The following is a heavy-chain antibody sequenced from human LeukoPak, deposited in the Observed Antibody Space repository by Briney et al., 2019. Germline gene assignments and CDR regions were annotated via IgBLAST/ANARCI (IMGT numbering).Heavy chain of an antibody. D-gene: IGHD3-3*01. Sequence: SVTVSCKASGGTFSIYAISWVRQAPGQGLEWMGGIIPIFGTANYAQKFQGRVTITTDESTSTAYMELSSLRSEDTAVYYCARLDYDFWSGSTIPNWFDPWGQGTLVTVSS. CDR3: ARLDYDFWSGSTIPNWFDP. CDR1: GGTFSIYA. V-gene: IGHV1-69*05. CDR2: IIPIFGTA. J-gene: IGHJ5*02.